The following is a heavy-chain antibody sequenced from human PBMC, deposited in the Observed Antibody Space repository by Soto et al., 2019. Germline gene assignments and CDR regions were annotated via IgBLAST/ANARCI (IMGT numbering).Heavy chain of an antibody. CDR2: IGTAGDT. CDR3: TKALYCSSTSCYSGGDTFHI. D-gene: IGHD2-2*01. Sequence: PGGSLRLSCAASGFTFSSYDMHWVRQATGKGLEWVSAIGTAGDTYYPGSVKGRFTISRENAKNSLSLQMNSLRAEDTAVYFCTKALYCSSTSCYSGGDTFHIWGQGTMVTVSS. V-gene: IGHV3-13*01. CDR1: GFTFSSYD. J-gene: IGHJ3*02.